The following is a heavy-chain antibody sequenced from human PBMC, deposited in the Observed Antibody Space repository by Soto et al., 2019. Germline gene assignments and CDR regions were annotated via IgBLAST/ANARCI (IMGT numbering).Heavy chain of an antibody. CDR3: ARLTTVSHRGWFDP. CDR1: GGSINSYY. D-gene: IGHD4-17*01. V-gene: IGHV4-59*08. CDR2: IYYSGST. J-gene: IGHJ5*02. Sequence: QVQLQESGPGLVKPSETLSLTCTVSGGSINSYYWSWIRQPPGKGLEWIGYIYYSGSTNYNPSLNSRVTISVHTSKNQFSLKLSSVTAADTAVYYCARLTTVSHRGWFDPWGQGTLVTVSS.